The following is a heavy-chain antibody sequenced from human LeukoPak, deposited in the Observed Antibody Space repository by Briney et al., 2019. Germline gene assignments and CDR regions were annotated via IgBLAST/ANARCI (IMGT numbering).Heavy chain of an antibody. J-gene: IGHJ4*02. CDR1: GYTFTSYA. CDR2: INAGNGNT. D-gene: IGHD2-21*02. CDR3: ARGAFVVVTASLGY. V-gene: IGHV1-3*01. Sequence: ASVKVSCKASGYTFTSYAMRWVRQAPGQRLEWMGWINAGNGNTKYSQKFQGRVTITRDTSASTAYMELSSLRSEDTAVYYCARGAFVVVTASLGYWGQGTLVTVSS.